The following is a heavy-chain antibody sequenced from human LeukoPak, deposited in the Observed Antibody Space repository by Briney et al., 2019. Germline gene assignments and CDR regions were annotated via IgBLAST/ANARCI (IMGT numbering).Heavy chain of an antibody. J-gene: IGHJ6*03. Sequence: PSETLSLTCTVSGDSISSYYRTWIRQPPGRGLEYIGYFYYSGTTNYNPSLKSRVTISVDTSKNQLSLKLRSVTAADTAVYYCASASGGYYQYYMDVWGKGTTVTVAS. CDR1: GDSISSYY. CDR3: ASASGGYYQYYMDV. D-gene: IGHD2-15*01. CDR2: FYYSGTT. V-gene: IGHV4-59*01.